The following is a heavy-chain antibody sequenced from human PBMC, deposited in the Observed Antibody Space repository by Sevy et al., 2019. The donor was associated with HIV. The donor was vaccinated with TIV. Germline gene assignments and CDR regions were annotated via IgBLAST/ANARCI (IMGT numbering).Heavy chain of an antibody. CDR3: ASGNWYDH. V-gene: IGHV1-46*01. J-gene: IGHJ5*02. CDR1: GYTFTNYY. Sequence: ASVKVSCKASGYTFTNYYIHWVRQAPGQGFEWMGIINPGSGSTTYAQKFQGRVTMTRDTSTSTVYMELSSLRSEDTAVYYCASGNWYDHWGQGTLVTVSS. CDR2: INPGSGST.